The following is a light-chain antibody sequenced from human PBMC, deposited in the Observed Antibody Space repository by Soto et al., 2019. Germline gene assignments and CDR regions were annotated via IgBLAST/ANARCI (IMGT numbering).Light chain of an antibody. Sequence: DIQMTQSPSTLSASVGDRVTITCRASQDISTWLAWYQQRPGKAPHLLIYDASRLQSGVPSRFSGSGSGTEFTLTVSSLQPDDFATYYCQQSYSTPRTFGQGTKVEIK. CDR2: DAS. V-gene: IGKV1-5*01. J-gene: IGKJ1*01. CDR1: QDISTW. CDR3: QQSYSTPRT.